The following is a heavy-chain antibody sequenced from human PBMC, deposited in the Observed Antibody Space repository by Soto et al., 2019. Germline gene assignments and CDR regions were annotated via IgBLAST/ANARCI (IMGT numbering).Heavy chain of an antibody. CDR3: ARDSRGYSYGYGAFDI. J-gene: IGHJ3*02. D-gene: IGHD5-18*01. CDR1: GGSISSSSYY. V-gene: IGHV4-39*02. Sequence: QLQLQESGPGLVKPSETLSLTCTVSGGSISSSSYYWGWIRQPPGKGLEWIGSIYYSGSTYYNPSLKSRVTISVDTSKNQFYLKLSSVTAADTAVYYCARDSRGYSYGYGAFDIWGQGTMVTVSS. CDR2: IYYSGST.